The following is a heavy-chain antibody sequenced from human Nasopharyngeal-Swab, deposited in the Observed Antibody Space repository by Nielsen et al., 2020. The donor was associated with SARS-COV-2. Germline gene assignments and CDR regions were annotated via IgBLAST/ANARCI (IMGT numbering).Heavy chain of an antibody. CDR1: GGSISSYY. CDR2: IYYSGST. Sequence: SETLSLTCTVSGGSISSYYWSWIRQPPGKGLEWIGYIYYSGSTNYNPSLKSRVTISVDMSKNQFSLKLSSVTAADTAVYYCARSRWLRGNFDYWGQGTLVTVSS. D-gene: IGHD5-12*01. J-gene: IGHJ4*02. V-gene: IGHV4-59*01. CDR3: ARSRWLRGNFDY.